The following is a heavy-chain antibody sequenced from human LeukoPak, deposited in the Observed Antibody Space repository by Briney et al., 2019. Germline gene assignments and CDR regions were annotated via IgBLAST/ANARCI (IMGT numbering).Heavy chain of an antibody. J-gene: IGHJ4*02. CDR1: GFIFSDYG. CDR2: ISSRSSST. V-gene: IGHV3-48*01. CDR3: ARGGDCTATTCYALSAFDY. D-gene: IGHD2-2*01. Sequence: PGGSLRLSCAASGFIFSDYGMNWVRQVPGEGLEWVSFISSRSSSTFYADSVKGRFTISRDSAKNSLDLQMTSLRAEDTAVYYCARGGDCTATTCYALSAFDYWGQGTLVTVSS.